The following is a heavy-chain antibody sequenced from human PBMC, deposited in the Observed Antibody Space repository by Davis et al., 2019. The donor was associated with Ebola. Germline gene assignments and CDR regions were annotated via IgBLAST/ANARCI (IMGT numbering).Heavy chain of an antibody. V-gene: IGHV5-51*01. Sequence: ESLKISCKDSGNTFTSHWIGWVRQMPGKGLEWMGIIYTGDSDTRYSPSFQGQVTISADKSISTAYLQWSSLKASDTAMYYCARGTDGYNPGGYFDSWGQGTLVTVSS. D-gene: IGHD5-24*01. CDR3: ARGTDGYNPGGYFDS. CDR1: GNTFTSHW. J-gene: IGHJ4*02. CDR2: IYTGDSDT.